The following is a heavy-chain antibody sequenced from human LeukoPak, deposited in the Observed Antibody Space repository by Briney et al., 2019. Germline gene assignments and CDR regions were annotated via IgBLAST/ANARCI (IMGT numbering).Heavy chain of an antibody. CDR1: GGSISSYY. D-gene: IGHD6-13*01. Sequence: PSETLSLTCTVSGGSISSYYWSWIRQPAGKGLEWIGYIYYSGSTNYNPSLKSRVTISVDTSKNQFSLKLSSVTAADTAVYYCARLWGIAAAEVFDPWGQGTLVTVSS. CDR2: IYYSGST. CDR3: ARLWGIAAAEVFDP. J-gene: IGHJ5*02. V-gene: IGHV4-59*08.